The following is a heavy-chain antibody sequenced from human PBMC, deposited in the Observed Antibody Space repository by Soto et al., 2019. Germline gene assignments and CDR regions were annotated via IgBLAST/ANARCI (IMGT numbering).Heavy chain of an antibody. CDR2: MNPNSVNT. Sequence: QVQLVQSGAEVKKPGASVKDACKASGYTFTSYEINWARQATGQGLEWMGWMNPNSVNTGYAQKFQVRVTMTRNTSISTAYMELSSLRSEDTAVYYCARSPRFDPWGQGTLVTVSS. J-gene: IGHJ5*02. CDR1: GYTFTSYE. V-gene: IGHV1-8*01. CDR3: ARSPRFDP.